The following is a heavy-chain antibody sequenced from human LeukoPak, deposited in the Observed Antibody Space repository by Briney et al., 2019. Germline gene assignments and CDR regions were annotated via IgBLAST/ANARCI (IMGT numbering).Heavy chain of an antibody. J-gene: IGHJ4*02. CDR2: IIPIFGTA. CDR1: GGTFSSYA. CDR3: ARDVDSYYFDY. V-gene: IGHV1-69*05. D-gene: IGHD2-15*01. Sequence: SVKVSCKASGGTFSSYAISWVRQAPGQGLEWMGGIIPIFGTANYAQKFQGRVTITTDESTSTAYMELSSLRSEDRVVYYCARDVDSYYFDYWDQGTLVTVSS.